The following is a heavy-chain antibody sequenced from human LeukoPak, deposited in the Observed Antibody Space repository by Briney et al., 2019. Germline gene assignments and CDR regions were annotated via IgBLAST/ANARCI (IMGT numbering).Heavy chain of an antibody. Sequence: PSETLSLTCAVSGGSISSGGYSWSWIRQPPGKGLEWIGYIYHSGSTYYNPSLKSRVTISVDRSKYQFSLKLSSVTAADTAVYYCARNYDSSGYLFDYWGQGTLVTVSS. V-gene: IGHV4-30-2*01. D-gene: IGHD3-22*01. CDR3: ARNYDSSGYLFDY. CDR1: GGSISSGGYS. CDR2: IYHSGST. J-gene: IGHJ4*02.